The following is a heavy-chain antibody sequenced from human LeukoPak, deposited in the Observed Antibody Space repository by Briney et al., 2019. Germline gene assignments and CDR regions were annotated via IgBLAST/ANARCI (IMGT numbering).Heavy chain of an antibody. D-gene: IGHD5/OR15-5a*01. V-gene: IGHV1-18*01. Sequence: ASVKVSCKASGYTFTNYGISWVRQAPGQGLEWMGWISAYSGYTHYAQKIQGRVTVTTEASTSTAYMELRSLTSYDTAVYYCARDAVSTTTAGGIDYWGQGTLVTVSS. J-gene: IGHJ4*02. CDR2: ISAYSGYT. CDR3: ARDAVSTTTAGGIDY. CDR1: GYTFTNYG.